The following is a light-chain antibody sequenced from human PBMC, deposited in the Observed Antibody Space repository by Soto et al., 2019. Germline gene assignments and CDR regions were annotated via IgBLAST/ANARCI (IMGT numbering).Light chain of an antibody. V-gene: IGKV3-20*01. Sequence: EIVLTQSPGTLSLSPGERATLSCRASQTFSNRFLSWFQQIPGQATRLLIYGASMRATSIPDRFSGSGSGTDFTLTISRLEPEDYAVYYCQQCGSSSTFGQGTRLEIK. CDR2: GAS. CDR3: QQCGSSST. CDR1: QTFSNRF. J-gene: IGKJ5*01.